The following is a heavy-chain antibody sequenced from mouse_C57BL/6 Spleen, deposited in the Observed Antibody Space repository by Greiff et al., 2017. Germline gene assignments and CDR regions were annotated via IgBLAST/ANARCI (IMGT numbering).Heavy chain of an antibody. CDR2: FYPGSGSI. Sequence: VQLQQSGAELVKPGASVKLSCKASGYTFTEYTIHWVKQRSGRGLEWIGWFYPGSGSIKYNEKFKDKATLTADKSSSTVYMELSRLTSEDSAVYFCARHEDSPTDPFYYAMDYWGQGTSVTVSS. CDR3: ARHEDSPTDPFYYAMDY. V-gene: IGHV1-62-2*01. CDR1: GYTFTEYT. D-gene: IGHD4-1*02. J-gene: IGHJ4*01.